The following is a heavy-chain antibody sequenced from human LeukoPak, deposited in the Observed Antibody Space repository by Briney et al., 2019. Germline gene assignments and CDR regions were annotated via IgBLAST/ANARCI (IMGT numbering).Heavy chain of an antibody. CDR3: ARDLGSGWCHAFDT. Sequence: ASVKVSCKASGYTFSDYTFTNYGISWVRQAPGQGLEWMGWISTYKSHTNYAQKFQGRVTITADESTSTAYMELSSLRSEDTAVCYCARDLGSGWCHAFDTWGQGTMVTVSS. CDR2: ISTYKSHT. V-gene: IGHV1-18*01. CDR1: GYTFSDYTFTNYG. D-gene: IGHD6-19*01. J-gene: IGHJ3*02.